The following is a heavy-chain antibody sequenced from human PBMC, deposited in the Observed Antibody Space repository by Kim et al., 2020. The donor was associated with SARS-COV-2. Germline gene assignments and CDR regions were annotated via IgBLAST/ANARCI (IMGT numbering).Heavy chain of an antibody. D-gene: IGHD3-10*01. J-gene: IGHJ4*02. V-gene: IGHV3-23*01. CDR3: AKDLLYVPGRGYFDS. CDR1: GFALGDYA. CDR2: LSGSIPDA. Sequence: GGSLRLSCAASGFALGDYAMSWVRRAPGKGLEWVSALSGSIPDAKYADSVRGRFTISRDNSKNTLFLQMDSLRVDDTAVYYCAKDLLYVPGRGYFDSWGQGVVVTVSS.